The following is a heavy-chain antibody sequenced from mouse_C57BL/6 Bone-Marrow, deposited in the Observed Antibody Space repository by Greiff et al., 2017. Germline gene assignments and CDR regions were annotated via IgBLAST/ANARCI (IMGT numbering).Heavy chain of an antibody. CDR3: ESPVITTVPYYFDY. D-gene: IGHD1-1*01. CDR2: IHPNSGST. Sequence: QVQLQQPGAELVKPGASVKMSCKASGYTFTSYWIPWVKQRPGQGLEWIGMIHPNSGSTNYNEKFKSKATLTVDKSSNTAYMQLSSLTSEDSAVYYCESPVITTVPYYFDYWGRGTTLTVSA. CDR1: GYTFTSYW. V-gene: IGHV1-64*01. J-gene: IGHJ2*01.